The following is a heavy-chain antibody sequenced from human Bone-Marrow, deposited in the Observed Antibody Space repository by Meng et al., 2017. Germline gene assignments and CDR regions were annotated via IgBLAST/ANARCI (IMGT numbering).Heavy chain of an antibody. CDR2: IYTSGST. V-gene: IGHV4-61*09. Sequence: SETLSLTCTVSGGSISSGSFYWSWIRQPAGKGLEWIGHIYTSGSTNYNPSLKSRVTISVDTSKNQFSLKLSSVTAADTAVYYCARSYDCSGYCQFDYWGQGTLVTVSS. D-gene: IGHD3-22*01. CDR3: ARSYDCSGYCQFDY. CDR1: GGSISSGSFY. J-gene: IGHJ4*02.